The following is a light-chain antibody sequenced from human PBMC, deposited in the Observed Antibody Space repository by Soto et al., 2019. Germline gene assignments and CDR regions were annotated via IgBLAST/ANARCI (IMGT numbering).Light chain of an antibody. CDR3: ASYAGNYNFEGI. CDR2: EVS. V-gene: IGLV2-8*01. J-gene: IGLJ1*01. Sequence: QSALTQPPSASGSPGQSVTISCTGTSSDVGGYNSVSWYQQHPGKAPKLMIYEVSKRPSGVPDRFSGSKSGNTASLTVTGLQTEDEADYYCASYAGNYNFEGIFGTGTKLTVL. CDR1: SSDVGGYNS.